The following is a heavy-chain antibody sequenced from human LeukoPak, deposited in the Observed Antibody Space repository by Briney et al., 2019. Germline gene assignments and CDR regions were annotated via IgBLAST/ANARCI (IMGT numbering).Heavy chain of an antibody. D-gene: IGHD3-10*01. CDR3: ARHSSYYGNFDY. J-gene: IGHJ4*02. V-gene: IGHV4-39*01. CDR1: GGSISSSSYY. CDR2: IYHSGSS. Sequence: KPSETLSLTCTVSGGSISSSSYYWGWIRQPPGKGLEWIGSIYHSGSSYYNPSLKSRVTISVDTSKTQFSLKLSSVTAADTAVYYCARHSSYYGNFDYWGQGTLVTVSS.